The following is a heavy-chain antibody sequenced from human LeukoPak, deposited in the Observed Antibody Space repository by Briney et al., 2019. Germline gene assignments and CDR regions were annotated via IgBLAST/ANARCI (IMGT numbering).Heavy chain of an antibody. CDR2: IYTSGST. CDR3: ARDGVENSSWYPLDS. V-gene: IGHV4-4*07. Sequence: PSETLSLTCTVSGASISSYYWSWVRQPAGEGLEWIGRIYTSGSTNYKPSLKSRVTMSVDTSKNQFSLKLTSVTAADTAMYYCARDGVENSSWYPLDSWGPGTLVTVSS. J-gene: IGHJ4*02. D-gene: IGHD6-13*01. CDR1: GASISSYY.